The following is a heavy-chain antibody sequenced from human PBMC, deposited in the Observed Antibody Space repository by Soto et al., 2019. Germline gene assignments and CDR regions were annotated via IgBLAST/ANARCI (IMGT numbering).Heavy chain of an antibody. Sequence: GESLKISCKGSGYSFTSYWISWVRQMPGKGLEWMGRIDPSDSYTNYSPSFQGHVTISADKSISTAYLQWSSLKASDTAMYYCARSYCYDSSGYYYDGYYYYGMDVWGQGTTVTVSS. CDR1: GYSFTSYW. D-gene: IGHD3-22*01. CDR2: IDPSDSYT. CDR3: ARSYCYDSSGYYYDGYYYYGMDV. J-gene: IGHJ6*02. V-gene: IGHV5-10-1*01.